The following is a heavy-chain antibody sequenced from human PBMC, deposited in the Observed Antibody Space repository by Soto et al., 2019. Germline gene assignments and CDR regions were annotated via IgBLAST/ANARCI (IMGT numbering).Heavy chain of an antibody. V-gene: IGHV1-69*12. CDR2: IIPIFGTA. D-gene: IGHD1-26*01. J-gene: IGHJ6*02. CDR3: ARGPGYYAHQSWYYGMDV. Sequence: QVQLVQSGAEVKKPGSSVKVSCKASGGTFSSYAISWVRKAPGQGLEWMGGIIPIFGTANYAQKFQGRVTITADESTSTAYMELSSLRSEDTAVYYCARGPGYYAHQSWYYGMDVWGQGTTVTVSS. CDR1: GGTFSSYA.